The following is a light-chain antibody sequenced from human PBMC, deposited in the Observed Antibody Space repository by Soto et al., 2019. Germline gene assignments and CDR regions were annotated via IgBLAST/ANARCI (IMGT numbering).Light chain of an antibody. Sequence: EIVMTQSRSTLSVSPGERVILSCRAIESLSTYLAWYQQKPGRAPRLLIYGASTKATGIPARFSGSGSATDITLTISSLQSEDFAVYYCQSYNDWPFTFGQGTKLEI. V-gene: IGKV3-15*01. CDR2: GAS. CDR3: QSYNDWPFT. CDR1: ESLSTY. J-gene: IGKJ2*01.